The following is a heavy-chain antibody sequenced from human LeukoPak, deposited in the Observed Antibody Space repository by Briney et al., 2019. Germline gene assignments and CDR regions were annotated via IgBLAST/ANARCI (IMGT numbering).Heavy chain of an antibody. CDR2: ISSSSSYT. Sequence: PGGSLRLSCAASGFTFSDYYMSWIRQAPGKGLEWVSYISSSSSYTNYADSVKGRFTISRDNSKNTLYLQMNSLRAEDTAVYYCAKARGSSVYEQFDYWGQGTQVTVSP. J-gene: IGHJ4*02. V-gene: IGHV3-11*05. D-gene: IGHD5/OR15-5a*01. CDR1: GFTFSDYY. CDR3: AKARGSSVYEQFDY.